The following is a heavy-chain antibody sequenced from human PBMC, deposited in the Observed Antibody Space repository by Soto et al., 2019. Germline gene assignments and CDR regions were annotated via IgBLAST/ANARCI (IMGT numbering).Heavy chain of an antibody. V-gene: IGHV3-30*18. CDR1: GFTFSSYG. CDR3: AKATYYYDSSALYFDY. CDR2: ISYDGSNK. D-gene: IGHD3-22*01. J-gene: IGHJ4*02. Sequence: QVQLVESGGGVVQPGRSLRLSCAASGFTFSSYGMHWVRQAPGKGLEWVAVISYDGSNKYYADSVKGRFTISRDNSKNTLYLQMNSLRAEDTAVYYCAKATYYYDSSALYFDYWGQGTLVTVSS.